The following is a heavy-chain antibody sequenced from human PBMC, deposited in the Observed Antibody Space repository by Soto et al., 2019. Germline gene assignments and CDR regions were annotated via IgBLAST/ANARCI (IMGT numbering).Heavy chain of an antibody. CDR1: GFTLTTYA. CDR2: ISGSGGST. J-gene: IGHJ6*02. D-gene: IGHD2-2*01. Sequence: VGSLRLSCAASGFTLTTYAMSWVRQAPGKGLEWVSAISGSGGSTYYAGSVKGRFTISRDNSKNTLYLQMNSLRAEDTAVYYCAKGSRSTSWLVRDYYYGMDVWGQGTTVTVSS. CDR3: AKGSRSTSWLVRDYYYGMDV. V-gene: IGHV3-23*01.